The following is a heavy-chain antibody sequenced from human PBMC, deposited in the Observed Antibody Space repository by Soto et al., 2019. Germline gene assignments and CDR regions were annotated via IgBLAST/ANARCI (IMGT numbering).Heavy chain of an antibody. Sequence: ASVKVSCKISGYTHTELSMHWVRQAPGKGLEWMGGFDPEDGETIYAQKFQGRVTMTEDTSTDTAYMELSSLRSEDTAVYYCATDHLGWYFDLWGRGTLVTAPQ. CDR2: FDPEDGET. CDR3: ATDHLGWYFDL. J-gene: IGHJ2*01. CDR1: GYTHTELS. V-gene: IGHV1-24*01.